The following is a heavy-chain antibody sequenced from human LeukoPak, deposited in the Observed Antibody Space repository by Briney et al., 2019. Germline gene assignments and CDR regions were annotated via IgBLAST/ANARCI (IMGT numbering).Heavy chain of an antibody. CDR2: IYTSGST. D-gene: IGHD1-26*01. CDR3: ASQNRVGATSSGVYYYYYGMDV. CDR1: GGSISSGSYY. V-gene: IGHV4-61*02. Sequence: SKTLSLTCTVSGGSISSGSYYWSWIRQPAGRGLEWIGRIYTSGSTNYNPSLKSRVTISVDTSKNQFSLKLSSVTAADTAVYYCASQNRVGATSSGVYYYYYGMDVWGQGTTVTVSS. J-gene: IGHJ6*02.